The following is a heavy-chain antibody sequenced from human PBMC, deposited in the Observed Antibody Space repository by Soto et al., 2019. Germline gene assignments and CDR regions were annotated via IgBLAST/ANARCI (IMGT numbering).Heavy chain of an antibody. V-gene: IGHV3-30*18. CDR1: GFTFSSYG. CDR3: AKDVVVGATTGLGDYYYYYGMDV. J-gene: IGHJ6*02. CDR2: ISYDGSNK. D-gene: IGHD1-26*01. Sequence: GGSLRLSCAASGFTFSSYGMHWVRQAPGKGLEWVAVISYDGSNKYYADSVKGRFTIFRDNSKNTLYLQMNSLRAEDTAVYYCAKDVVVGATTGLGDYYYYYGMDVWGQGTTVTVSS.